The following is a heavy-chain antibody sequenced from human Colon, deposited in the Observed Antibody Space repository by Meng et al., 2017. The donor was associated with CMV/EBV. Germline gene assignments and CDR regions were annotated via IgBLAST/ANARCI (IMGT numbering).Heavy chain of an antibody. Sequence: GSLRLSCAVYGGSFSGYYWSWIRQPPGKGLEWIGEINHSGSTNYNPSLKSRVTISVDTSKNQFSLKLSSVTAADTAVYYCARGGRGGYCSSTSCRRGLVYYYGMDV. J-gene: IGHJ6*01. CDR1: GGSFSGYY. V-gene: IGHV4-34*01. D-gene: IGHD2-2*01. CDR3: ARGGRGGYCSSTSCRRGLVYYYGMDV. CDR2: INHSGST.